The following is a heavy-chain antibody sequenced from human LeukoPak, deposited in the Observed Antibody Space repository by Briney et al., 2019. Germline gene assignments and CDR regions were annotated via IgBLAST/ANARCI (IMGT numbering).Heavy chain of an antibody. Sequence: GGSLRLSCAASGFTFSSYSMNWVHRAPGKGLEWVSSISSSSSYIYYADSVKGRFTISRDNAKNSLYLQMNSLRAEDTALYYCAKDTSPGGNSLDYWGQGTLVTVSS. J-gene: IGHJ4*02. V-gene: IGHV3-21*04. D-gene: IGHD4-23*01. CDR3: AKDTSPGGNSLDY. CDR2: ISSSSSYI. CDR1: GFTFSSYS.